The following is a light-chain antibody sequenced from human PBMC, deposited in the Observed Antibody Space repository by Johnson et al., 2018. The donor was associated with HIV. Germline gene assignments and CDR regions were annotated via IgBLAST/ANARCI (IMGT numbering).Light chain of an antibody. CDR3: GTWDTSLGAFYV. V-gene: IGLV1-51*01. J-gene: IGLJ1*01. CDR1: SSNIGNNY. Sequence: QSVLTQPPSVSVAPGQKVTISCSGSSSNIGNNYVSWYQQLPGTAPKLLIYDNNKRPSGIPDRFSGSKSGTSATLGITGLQTGDEADFYCGTWDTSLGAFYVFGTGTKVTVL. CDR2: DNN.